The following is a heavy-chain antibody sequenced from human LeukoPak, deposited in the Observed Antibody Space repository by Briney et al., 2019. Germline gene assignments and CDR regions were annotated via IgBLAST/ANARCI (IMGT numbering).Heavy chain of an antibody. CDR3: ARTYGSGSYFHYYYYMDV. V-gene: IGHV1-18*01. J-gene: IGHJ6*03. Sequence: ASVKVSCKASGYTFTSYGISWVRQAPGQGLEWMGWISAYNGNTNYAQKLQGRVTMTTDTSTSTAYMELRSLRSDDTAVYYCARTYGSGSYFHYYYYMDVWGKGTTVTISS. D-gene: IGHD3-10*01. CDR1: GYTFTSYG. CDR2: ISAYNGNT.